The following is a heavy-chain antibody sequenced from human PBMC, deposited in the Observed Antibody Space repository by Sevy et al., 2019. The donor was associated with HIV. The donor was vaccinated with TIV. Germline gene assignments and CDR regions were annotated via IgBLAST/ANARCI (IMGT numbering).Heavy chain of an antibody. V-gene: IGHV1-24*01. CDR3: ATGREYYDENSGYFDY. Sequence: SVKVSCKISGYRLSELSMHWARQAPGKGLEWMGRFDPEDGEIIYAQKFQGRVTVTEDTSTDTAYMELSRLRSEDTAVYYCATGREYYDENSGYFDYWGPGTLVTVSS. D-gene: IGHD3-22*01. J-gene: IGHJ4*02. CDR1: GYRLSELS. CDR2: FDPEDGEI.